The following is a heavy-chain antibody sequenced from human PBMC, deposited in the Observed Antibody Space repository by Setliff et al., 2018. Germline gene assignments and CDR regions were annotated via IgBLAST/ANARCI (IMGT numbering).Heavy chain of an antibody. V-gene: IGHV4-4*08. CDR2: IHTSEST. CDR1: GASISSYF. Sequence: SETLSLTCSVSGASISSYFWTWIRQPPGKGLEWIGNIHTSESTKYNPSLKSRVTISLDTSKRQFSLKLTSVTAADTAVYYCARYGTEYGDYEIPGDVWGKGTTVTVSS. CDR3: ARYGTEYGDYEIPGDV. J-gene: IGHJ6*04. D-gene: IGHD4-17*01.